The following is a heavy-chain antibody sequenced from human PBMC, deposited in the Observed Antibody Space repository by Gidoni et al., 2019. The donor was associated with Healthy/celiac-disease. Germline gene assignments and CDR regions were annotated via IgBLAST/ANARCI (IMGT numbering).Heavy chain of an antibody. D-gene: IGHD3-22*01. V-gene: IGHV3-33*01. CDR1: GFTFSSYG. Sequence: QVQLVESGGGVVQPGRSLRLSCAASGFTFSSYGMHWVRQAPGKGLEWVAVIWYDGSNKYYADSVKGRFTISRDNSKNTLYLQMNSLRAEDTAVYYCARDREMDYYDSSGYYTPAYWGQGTLVTVSS. J-gene: IGHJ4*02. CDR2: IWYDGSNK. CDR3: ARDREMDYYDSSGYYTPAY.